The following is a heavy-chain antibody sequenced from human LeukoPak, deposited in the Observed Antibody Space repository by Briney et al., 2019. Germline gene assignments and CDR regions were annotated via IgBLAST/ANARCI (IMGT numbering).Heavy chain of an antibody. CDR1: GYTFTGYY. V-gene: IGHV1-2*02. CDR3: ARHRGYYEYFEY. CDR2: INPNSGGT. D-gene: IGHD3-22*01. J-gene: IGHJ4*02. Sequence: ASVKVSCKASGYTFTGYYMHWVRQAPGQGLEWMGWINPNSGGTNYAQKFQGRVTMTRDTSISTAYMELSRLRSDDTAVYYCARHRGYYEYFEYWGQGTLVTVSS.